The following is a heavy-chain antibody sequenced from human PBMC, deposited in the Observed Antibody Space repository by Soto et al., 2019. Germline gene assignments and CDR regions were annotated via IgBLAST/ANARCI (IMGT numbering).Heavy chain of an antibody. CDR3: AKSLAVAAGWFDP. CDR2: ISYDGSNN. CDR1: GFPPTTYG. D-gene: IGHD6-19*01. V-gene: IGHV3-30*18. J-gene: IGHJ5*02. Sequence: GGSLRLSYGASGFPPTTYGMHGVRQAPGKGLEWVAFISYDGSNNDYADSVKGRFTISRDNSKNTVFLQMNSLRGEDTAVYYCAKSLAVAAGWFDPWGQGALVTVSS.